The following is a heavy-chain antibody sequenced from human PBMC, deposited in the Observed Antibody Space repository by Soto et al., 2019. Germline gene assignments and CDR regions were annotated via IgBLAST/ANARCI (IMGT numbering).Heavy chain of an antibody. Sequence: QVQLVESGGGLVKPGGSLRLSCAASGFTFSDYYMSWIRQAPGKGLEWVSYISSSGSTIYYADSVKGRFTISRDNAKNSLYLQMNSLRAEDTAVYYCARASVSCSSTSCYFSAVQRYYYMDVWGKGTTVTVSS. V-gene: IGHV3-11*01. CDR1: GFTFSDYY. CDR2: ISSSGSTI. J-gene: IGHJ6*03. CDR3: ARASVSCSSTSCYFSAVQRYYYMDV. D-gene: IGHD2-2*01.